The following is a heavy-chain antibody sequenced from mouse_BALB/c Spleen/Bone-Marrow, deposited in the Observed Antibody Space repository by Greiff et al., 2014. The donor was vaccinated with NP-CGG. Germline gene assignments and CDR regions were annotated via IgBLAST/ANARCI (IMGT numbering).Heavy chain of an antibody. D-gene: IGHD2-10*02. CDR2: ISDGGTYT. Sequence: EVMLVESGGGLVKPGGSLKLSCAASGFTFSDYYMYWVSQTPEKRLEWVATISDGGTYTFYPDSVKGRFTISRDNAKNNLYLQMSSLQSEDTAMYYCTRSGKRYGAMDYWGQGTSVTVS. J-gene: IGHJ4*01. CDR3: TRSGKRYGAMDY. CDR1: GFTFSDYY. V-gene: IGHV5-4*02.